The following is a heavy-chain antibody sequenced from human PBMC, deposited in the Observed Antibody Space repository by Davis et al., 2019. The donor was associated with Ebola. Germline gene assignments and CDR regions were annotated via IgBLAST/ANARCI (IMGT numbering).Heavy chain of an antibody. CDR1: GSIFTNYD. J-gene: IGHJ4*02. V-gene: IGHV1-18*01. CDR2: ISGYNGDT. CDR3: AREPQPLGGSCYSLGCYFDF. Sequence: ASVKVSCKASGSIFTNYDINWVRQATGQGLDWMGWISGYNGDTNYAQKLQGRVTMTRDTSTSTAYMELRTLDSDDTAVYYCAREPQPLGGSCYSLGCYFDFWGQGTLVTVSS. D-gene: IGHD2-15*01.